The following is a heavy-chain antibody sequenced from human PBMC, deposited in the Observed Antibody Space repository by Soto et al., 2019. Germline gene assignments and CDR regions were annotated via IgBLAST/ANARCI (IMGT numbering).Heavy chain of an antibody. J-gene: IGHJ6*03. V-gene: IGHV3-23*01. D-gene: IGHD3-3*01. CDR1: GFTFSSYA. CDR3: ARAAHYDFWSGYFFMDV. Sequence: EVQLLESGGGLVQPGGSLRLSCATSGFTFSSYAMAWVRQAPGKGLEWVSAISGSGGITYHAASVKGRFSISIDNSRNMLYLQMNSLGAEDSAVYYCARAAHYDFWSGYFFMDVWGIGTTVTVS. CDR2: ISGSGGIT.